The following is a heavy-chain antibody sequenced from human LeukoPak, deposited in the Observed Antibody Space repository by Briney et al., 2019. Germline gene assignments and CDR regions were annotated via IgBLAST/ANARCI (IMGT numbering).Heavy chain of an antibody. CDR2: IRTSGSAT. J-gene: IGHJ3*02. D-gene: IGHD3-10*01. V-gene: IGHV3-11*04. CDR1: GFTFSDYS. CDR3: AKGEKQLTFIRGYTFNI. Sequence: PGGSLRLSCAASGFTFSDYSMSWIRQAPGKGLEWVSYIRTSGSATYYADSVKGRFTISRDNSKNTLYLHMNSLRAEDTAVYYCAKGEKQLTFIRGYTFNIWGQGTMVTVSS.